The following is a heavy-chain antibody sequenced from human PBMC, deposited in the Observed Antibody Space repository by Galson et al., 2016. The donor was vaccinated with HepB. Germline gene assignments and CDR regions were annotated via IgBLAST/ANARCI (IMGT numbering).Heavy chain of an antibody. CDR2: TCYRSKWYN. D-gene: IGHD6-19*01. CDR3: ARDRPVGTLDSSGPI. V-gene: IGHV6-1*01. CDR1: GDSVSSNSAA. Sequence: CAISGDSVSSNSAAWNWIRQSPSRGLEWLGRTCYRSKWYNDYAVSVKSRITINPDTSKNQFSLQLNSVTPDDTAVYYCARDRPVGTLDSSGPIWGQGTMVTVSS. J-gene: IGHJ3*02.